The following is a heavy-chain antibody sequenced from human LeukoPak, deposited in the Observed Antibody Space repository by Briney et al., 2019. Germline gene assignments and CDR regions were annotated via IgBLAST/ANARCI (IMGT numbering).Heavy chain of an antibody. CDR1: GYTFTSYY. J-gene: IGHJ5*02. CDR2: INPSGGST. Sequence: ASVKVSCKASGYTFTSYYMHWVRQAPGQGLEWMGIINPSGGSTSYAQKFQGRATMTRDTSTSTVYMELSSLRSEDTAVYYCARDGSEYQPHGGSVWFDPWGQGTLVTVSS. D-gene: IGHD2-2*01. CDR3: ARDGSEYQPHGGSVWFDP. V-gene: IGHV1-46*01.